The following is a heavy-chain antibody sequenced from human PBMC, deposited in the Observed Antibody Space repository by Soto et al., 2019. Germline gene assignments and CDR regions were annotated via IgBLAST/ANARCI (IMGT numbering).Heavy chain of an antibody. J-gene: IGHJ6*02. V-gene: IGHV3-30*18. D-gene: IGHD3-3*01. CDR3: AKDPGVDWSGYYTGNYYYGMDV. Sequence: GGSLRLSCAASGFTFSSYGMHWVRQAPGKGLEWVAVISYDGSNKYYADSVKGRFTIYRDNSKNTLYLQRNSLRDEDTDVYYCAKDPGVDWSGYYTGNYYYGMDVWGQGTTVTVSS. CDR2: ISYDGSNK. CDR1: GFTFSSYG.